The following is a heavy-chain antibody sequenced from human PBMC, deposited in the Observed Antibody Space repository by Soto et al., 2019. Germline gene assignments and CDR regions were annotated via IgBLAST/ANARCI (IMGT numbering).Heavy chain of an antibody. V-gene: IGHV4-30-4*01. CDR1: GGSISSGDYY. D-gene: IGHD3-10*01. J-gene: IGHJ1*01. CDR2: IYYSGST. CDR3: ARASALWFGEYGYFQH. Sequence: SETLSLTCTVSGGSISSGDYYWSWIRQPPGKGLEWIGYIYYSGSTYYNPSLKSRVTISVDTSKNQFSLKLSSVTAADTAVYYCARASALWFGEYGYFQHWGQGTLVTSPQ.